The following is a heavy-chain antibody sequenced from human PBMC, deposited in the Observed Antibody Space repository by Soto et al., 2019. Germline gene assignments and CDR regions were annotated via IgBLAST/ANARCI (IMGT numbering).Heavy chain of an antibody. J-gene: IGHJ4*02. V-gene: IGHV3-49*04. D-gene: IGHD2-2*01. CDR3: TRGSIPFDY. CDR1: GFTFGDYA. Sequence: PGGSLRLSCTASGFTFGDYAMSWVRQAPGKGLEWVGFIRSKAYGGTTEYAASVKGRFTISRDDSKSIAYLQMNSLKTEDTAVYYCTRGSIPFDYWGQGTLVTVSS. CDR2: IRSKAYGGTT.